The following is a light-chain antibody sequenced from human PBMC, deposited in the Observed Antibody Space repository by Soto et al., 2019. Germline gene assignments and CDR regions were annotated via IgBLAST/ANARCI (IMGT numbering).Light chain of an antibody. V-gene: IGKV3-20*01. CDR3: QQYGSSHT. J-gene: IGKJ5*01. Sequence: EIVLTQTPGTLSLSPGERATLSCRASQSVSSSYLAWYHQKPGQAPRLLIFGASTRATGIPDRFSGSVSGSDFILTINRLEPEDFAVYYCQQYGSSHTFGQGTLLEIK. CDR2: GAS. CDR1: QSVSSSY.